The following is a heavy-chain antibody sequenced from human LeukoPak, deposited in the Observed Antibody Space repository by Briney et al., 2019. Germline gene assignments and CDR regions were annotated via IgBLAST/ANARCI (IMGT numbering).Heavy chain of an antibody. J-gene: IGHJ4*02. CDR1: GGSISSYY. CDR3: ARGLQLLRYFDY. CDR2: IYTSGST. V-gene: IGHV4-4*07. Sequence: SETLSLTCTVSGGSISSYYWSWIRQPAGKGLEWIGRIYTSGSTNYNPSLKSRVTISVDTSKNQFSLKLSSVTAADTAVYYCARGLQLLRYFDYWGQGTLVTVSS. D-gene: IGHD2-2*01.